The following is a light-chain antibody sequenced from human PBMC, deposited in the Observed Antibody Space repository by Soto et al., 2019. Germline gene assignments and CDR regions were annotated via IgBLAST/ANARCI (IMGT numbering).Light chain of an antibody. CDR3: QHNIFSAT. Sequence: DIQMTQSPSTLSASVGDRVTITCRASQSISGWLAWYQQKPGKAPNLLISEASSLESGVPSRFSGSGSGTEFTLTIGSLQPDDVATYGFQHNIFSATFGQGTKVDIK. J-gene: IGKJ1*01. V-gene: IGKV1-5*03. CDR1: QSISGW. CDR2: EAS.